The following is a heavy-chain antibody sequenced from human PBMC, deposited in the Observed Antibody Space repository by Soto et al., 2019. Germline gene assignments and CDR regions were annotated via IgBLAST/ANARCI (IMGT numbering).Heavy chain of an antibody. CDR1: GYSFTSYD. Sequence: ASVKVSCKASGYSFTSYDINWVRQATGQGLEWMGWMNPKSGNTGYAQKFQGRVTMTRDNSINTAYMELSSLISDDTAVYYKYYDSSGYYRSPAYWGQGTLVTVSS. D-gene: IGHD3-22*01. J-gene: IGHJ4*02. CDR3: YYDSSGYYRSPAY. V-gene: IGHV1-8*01. CDR2: MNPKSGNT.